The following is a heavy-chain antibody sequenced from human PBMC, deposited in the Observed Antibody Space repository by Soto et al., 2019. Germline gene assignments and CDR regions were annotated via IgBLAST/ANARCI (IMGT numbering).Heavy chain of an antibody. Sequence: EVQLVESGGGLVQPGGSLKLSCAASGFTFSGSAMHWVRQASGKGLEWVGRSRSKANSYATAYAASVKGRFTISRDDSTTTAYLQMNSLTTEDTAFYYCTRTMTTAAFDIWGQGTMVTVSS. J-gene: IGHJ3*02. D-gene: IGHD4-17*01. CDR3: TRTMTTAAFDI. CDR2: SRSKANSYAT. CDR1: GFTFSGSA. V-gene: IGHV3-73*02.